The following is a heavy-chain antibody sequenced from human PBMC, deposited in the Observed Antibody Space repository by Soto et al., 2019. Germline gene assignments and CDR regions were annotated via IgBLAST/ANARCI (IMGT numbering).Heavy chain of an antibody. J-gene: IGHJ4*02. CDR3: ARCYGYNFPLDH. CDR1: GDSINSTDW. V-gene: IGHV4-4*02. CDR2: IYHGGNI. Sequence: SETLSLTCAVSGDSINSTDWWNWVRQSPGKGLEWIGEIYHGGNIYYNPSLKSRVTISMDKSKNQFSLNLFYVTAADTAVYYCARCYGYNFPLDHWGPGSLVT. D-gene: IGHD5-12*01.